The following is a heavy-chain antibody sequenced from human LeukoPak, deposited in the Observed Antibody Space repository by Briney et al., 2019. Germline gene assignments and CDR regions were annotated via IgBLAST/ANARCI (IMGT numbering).Heavy chain of an antibody. J-gene: IGHJ4*02. Sequence: ASVKVSCKASGYTFTSYDINWVRQATGQGLEWMGWMNPNSGNTGYAQKFQGRVTMTMNTSISTAYMELSSLRSEDTAVYYCARVLSIAARSGLDYWGQGTLVTVSS. CDR3: ARVLSIAARSGLDY. D-gene: IGHD6-6*01. CDR1: GYTFTSYD. V-gene: IGHV1-8*01. CDR2: MNPNSGNT.